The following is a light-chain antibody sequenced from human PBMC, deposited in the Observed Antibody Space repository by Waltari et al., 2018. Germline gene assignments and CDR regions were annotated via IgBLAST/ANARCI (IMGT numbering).Light chain of an antibody. CDR3: QQYFSSPPT. J-gene: IGKJ1*01. CDR1: QSVFHRSNNKNF. V-gene: IGKV4-1*01. CDR2: GAS. Sequence: DIEMTQSPVSLAVSLGARATINCKSSQSVFHRSNNKNFLAWYQHKVGKPPKLIISGASALESGVSDRFSGSGSGTDFTLTIRNLQAEDVAVYYCQQYFSSPPTFGQGTKVEIK.